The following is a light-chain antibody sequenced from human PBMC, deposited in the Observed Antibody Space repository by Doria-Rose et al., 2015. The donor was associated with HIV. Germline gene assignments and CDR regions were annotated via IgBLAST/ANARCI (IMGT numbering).Light chain of an antibody. V-gene: IGKV4-1*01. CDR1: QSLLYTSKNY. CDR2: WAS. CDR3: QQYYDTPS. Sequence: DIRMTQSPESLGMSLGERATLNCKSNQSLLYTSKNYLAWYQQKPGQPSKLLIYWASTRQSGVPVRFSGSGSGTDFTLTISSLEAEDVAVYYCQQYYDTPSFGPGTTVDIK. J-gene: IGKJ3*01.